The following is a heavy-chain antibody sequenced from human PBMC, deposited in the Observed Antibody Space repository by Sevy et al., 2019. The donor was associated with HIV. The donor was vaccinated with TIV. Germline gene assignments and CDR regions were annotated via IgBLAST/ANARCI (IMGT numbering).Heavy chain of an antibody. CDR3: AKSGRSGGTCAYS. D-gene: IGHD2-15*01. J-gene: IGHJ5*02. V-gene: IGHV3-11*01. Sequence: GGSLRLSCAASGFTFSDDYMSWIRQAPGKGLEWVSNISSSGSSIYYADSVKGRFTIARDNVKNSLYLQMNSLRAEDTAVYYCAKSGRSGGTCAYSWGQGTLVTVSS. CDR1: GFTFSDDY. CDR2: ISSSGSSI.